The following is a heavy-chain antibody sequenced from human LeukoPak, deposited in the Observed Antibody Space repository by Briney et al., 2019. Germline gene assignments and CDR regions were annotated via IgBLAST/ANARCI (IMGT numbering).Heavy chain of an antibody. J-gene: IGHJ6*02. CDR2: ISSSGSTI. CDR1: GFTFSDYY. CDR3: ARDSTGDPHYYYYGMDV. Sequence: GGSLRLSCAASGFTFSDYYMSWIRQAPGKGLEWVSYISSSGSTIHYADSVKGRFTISRDNAKNSLYLQMNSLRAEDTAVYYCARDSTGDPHYYYYGMDVWGQGTTVTVSS. D-gene: IGHD4-17*01. V-gene: IGHV3-11*01.